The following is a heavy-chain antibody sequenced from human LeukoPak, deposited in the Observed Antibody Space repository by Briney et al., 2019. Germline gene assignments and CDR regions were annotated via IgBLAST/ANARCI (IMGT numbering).Heavy chain of an antibody. V-gene: IGHV4-59*01. D-gene: IGHD5-24*01. CDR1: CGSISSYY. Sequence: PSETVSLTCTVSCGSISSYYWSSIRQPPGKGLECLGYIYYSVSTIYNPPRKSGVPISVDTSKNQFSLKLSSVTAADTAVYSCAARRDGYNPPDAFDIWGQGTMVTAYS. J-gene: IGHJ3*02. CDR2: IYYSVST. CDR3: AARRDGYNPPDAFDI.